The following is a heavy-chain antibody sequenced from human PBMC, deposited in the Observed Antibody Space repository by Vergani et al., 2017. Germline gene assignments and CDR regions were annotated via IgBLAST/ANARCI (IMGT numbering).Heavy chain of an antibody. D-gene: IGHD3-10*01. J-gene: IGHJ5*02. CDR2: IHASGTK. CDR3: VSDSWRSDLRGVYWFDT. CDR1: GASITSGSFY. V-gene: IGHV4-61*02. Sequence: QVQLQESGPGLVKPSQTLSLTCTVSGASITSGSFYWCWIRQPAGKGLEWIGRIHASGTKNYNPSLRSRVTLSVDTSKNQLSLKMISMTAADTAVYYCVSDSWRSDLRGVYWFDTWGQGTLVSVSS.